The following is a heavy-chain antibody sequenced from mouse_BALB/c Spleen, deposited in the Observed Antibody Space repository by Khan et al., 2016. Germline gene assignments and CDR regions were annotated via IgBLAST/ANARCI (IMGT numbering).Heavy chain of an antibody. D-gene: IGHD2-1*01. CDR2: ISYSGST. CDR1: GYSITSDYA. Sequence: EVQLQESGPGLVKPSQSLSLTCTVTGYSITSDYAWNWIRQFPGNKLEWMGHISYSGSTSYNPSLKSRISITRDTSKNQFFLQLNSVTAEDTATYYCATSGALYGNFPYWGQGTLVTVSA. V-gene: IGHV3-2*02. J-gene: IGHJ3*01. CDR3: ATSGALYGNFPY.